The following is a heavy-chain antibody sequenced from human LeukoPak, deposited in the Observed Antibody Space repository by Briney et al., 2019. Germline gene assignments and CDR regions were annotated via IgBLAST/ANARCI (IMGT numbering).Heavy chain of an antibody. CDR2: ISSSGSTI. Sequence: GGSLRLSCAASGFTSSSYEMNWVRQAPGKGLEWVSYISSSGSTIYYADSVKGRFTISRDNAKNSLYLQMNSLRAEDTAVYYCARGEYYFDYWGQGTLVTVSS. CDR1: GFTSSSYE. V-gene: IGHV3-48*03. CDR3: ARGEYYFDY. D-gene: IGHD3-10*01. J-gene: IGHJ4*02.